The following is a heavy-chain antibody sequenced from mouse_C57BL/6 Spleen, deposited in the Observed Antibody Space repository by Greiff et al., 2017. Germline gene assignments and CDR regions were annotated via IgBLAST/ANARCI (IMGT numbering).Heavy chain of an antibody. CDR1: GYTFTDYY. V-gene: IGHV1-76*01. CDR2: IYPGSGNT. Sequence: VQLQESGAELVRPGASVKLSCKASGYTFTDYYINWVKQRPGQGLEWIARIYPGSGNTYYNEKFKGKATLTAEKSSSTAYMQLSSLTSEDSAVYFCARLLYYFDYWGQGTTLTVSS. J-gene: IGHJ2*01. CDR3: ARLLYYFDY.